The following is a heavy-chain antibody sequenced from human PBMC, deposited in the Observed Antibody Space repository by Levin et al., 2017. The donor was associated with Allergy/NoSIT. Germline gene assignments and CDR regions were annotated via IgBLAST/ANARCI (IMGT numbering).Heavy chain of an antibody. CDR2: IWYDGSDK. V-gene: IGHV3-33*01. Sequence: GGSLRLSCVASGFTFSYFGMHWVRQAPGKGLEWVSVIWYDGSDKYYADSVKGRFTISRDNSKNTLYLQMSSLRAGDTAVYYCARDGTSRGGGYCSGGSCLDDAFDIWGQGTMVTVSS. CDR1: GFTFSYFG. CDR3: ARDGTSRGGGYCSGGSCLDDAFDI. J-gene: IGHJ3*02. D-gene: IGHD2-15*01.